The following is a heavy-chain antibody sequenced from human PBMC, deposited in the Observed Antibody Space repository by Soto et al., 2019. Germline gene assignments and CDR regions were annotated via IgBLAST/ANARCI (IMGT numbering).Heavy chain of an antibody. D-gene: IGHD6-6*01. CDR3: ARDLRPLFDIAARQVYGMDV. Sequence: ASVKVSCKASGYTCTGYYMHWVRQAPGQGLEWMGWINPNSGGTNYAQKFQGWVTMTRDTSISTAYMELSRLRSDDTAVYYCARDLRPLFDIAARQVYGMDVWGQGTTVSVSS. CDR1: GYTCTGYY. CDR2: INPNSGGT. J-gene: IGHJ6*02. V-gene: IGHV1-2*04.